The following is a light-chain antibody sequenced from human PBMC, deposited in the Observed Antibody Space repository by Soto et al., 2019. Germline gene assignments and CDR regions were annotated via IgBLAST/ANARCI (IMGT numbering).Light chain of an antibody. CDR2: EVS. Sequence: QSALTQPASVSGSPGQSITISCTGTSSDVGSYNLVSWYRQHPGKAPKIMIYEVSKRPSGISDRFSGSKSGNTASLTISGLQAEDEADYYCCSYTGSSTCWVFGGGTKLTVL. CDR1: SSDVGSYNL. V-gene: IGLV2-23*02. J-gene: IGLJ3*02. CDR3: CSYTGSSTCWV.